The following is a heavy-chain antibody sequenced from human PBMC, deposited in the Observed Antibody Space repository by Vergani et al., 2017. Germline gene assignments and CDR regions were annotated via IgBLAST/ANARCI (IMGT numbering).Heavy chain of an antibody. D-gene: IGHD4-17*01. CDR3: ARGMTTETTDLDGFDI. V-gene: IGHV3-53*04. Sequence: ELQLVESGGGLVQPGGSLRLSCAASGFTVSSNYMSWVRQAPGKGLEWVSTINIGGRTSYAESVKGRLTLTRDESKNTLHLQMNSLRPEDTAVYYCARGMTTETTDLDGFDIWGQGTMVSVSS. J-gene: IGHJ3*02. CDR2: INIGGRT. CDR1: GFTVSSNY.